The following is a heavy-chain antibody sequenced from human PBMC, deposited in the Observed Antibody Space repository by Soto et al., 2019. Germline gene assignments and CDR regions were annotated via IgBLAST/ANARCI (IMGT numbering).Heavy chain of an antibody. V-gene: IGHV3-15*01. CDR1: GFTFSNAW. CDR2: IKSKSAGGTT. D-gene: IGHD3-22*01. Sequence: EVQLVESGGGLVKPGGSVRLSCAASGFTFSNAWMSWVRQAPGKGLEWVGRIKSKSAGGTTEYDAPVKNRFTISRDDSQNTRYLQMNSLTIEDTAVYYCARGHRSSGKVFDSWGQGTLVTVSS. J-gene: IGHJ4*02. CDR3: ARGHRSSGKVFDS.